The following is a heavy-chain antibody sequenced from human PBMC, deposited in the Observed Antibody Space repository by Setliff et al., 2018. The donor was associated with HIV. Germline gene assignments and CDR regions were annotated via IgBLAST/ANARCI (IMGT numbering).Heavy chain of an antibody. D-gene: IGHD2-2*01. J-gene: IGHJ6*03. CDR2: VVPRDGTA. CDR1: GDTFAWFA. CDR3: ATSSRIYYYSYMDV. Sequence: SVKVSCKASGDTFAWFAINWVRQAPGQRPEWMGGVVPRDGTAKYSQKFEDRITMTVQKSTTTVYMELHSLASEDTAVYYCATSSRIYYYSYMDVWGKGTTVTVS. V-gene: IGHV1-69*06.